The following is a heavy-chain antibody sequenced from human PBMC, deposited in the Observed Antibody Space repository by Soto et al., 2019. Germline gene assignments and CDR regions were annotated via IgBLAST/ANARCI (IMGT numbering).Heavy chain of an antibody. D-gene: IGHD1-26*01. CDR1: GYTFTIYG. J-gene: IGHJ6*02. CDR3: ARDPGVGATRPYYYYGMDV. V-gene: IGHV1-18*01. CDR2: ISAYNGNT. Sequence: ASVKVSCKASGYTFTIYGISWVLQAPGQGLEWMGWISAYNGNTNYAQKLQGRVTMTTDTSTSTAYMELRSLRSDDTAVYYCARDPGVGATRPYYYYGMDVWGQVTTVTVSS.